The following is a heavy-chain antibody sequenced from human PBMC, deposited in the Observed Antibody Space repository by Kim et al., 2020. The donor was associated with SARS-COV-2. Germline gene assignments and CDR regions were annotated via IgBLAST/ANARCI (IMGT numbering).Heavy chain of an antibody. CDR3: ASWGEPDCSSTSCPNYYYYGMDV. J-gene: IGHJ6*02. Sequence: SVKVSCKASGGTFSSYAISWVRQAPGQGLEWMGGIIPIFGTANYAQKFQGRVTITADESTSTAYMELSSLRSEDTAVYYCASWGEPDCSSTSCPNYYYYGMDVWGQGTTVTVSS. V-gene: IGHV1-69*13. CDR1: GGTFSSYA. CDR2: IIPIFGTA. D-gene: IGHD2-2*01.